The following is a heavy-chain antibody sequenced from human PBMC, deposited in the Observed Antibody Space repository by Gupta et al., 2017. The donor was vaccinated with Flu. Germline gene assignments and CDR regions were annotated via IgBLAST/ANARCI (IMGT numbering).Heavy chain of an antibody. CDR2: IYTSGST. Sequence: QVQLQESGPGLVKPSQTLSLTCTVSGGSISSGSYYWSWIRQPAGKGLEWIGRIYTSGSTNYNPSLKSRVTISVDTSKNQFSLKLSSVTAADTAVYYCARGYCSGGSCKDNWFDPWGQGTLVTVSS. D-gene: IGHD2-15*01. CDR3: ARGYCSGGSCKDNWFDP. J-gene: IGHJ5*02. V-gene: IGHV4-61*02. CDR1: GGSISSGSYY.